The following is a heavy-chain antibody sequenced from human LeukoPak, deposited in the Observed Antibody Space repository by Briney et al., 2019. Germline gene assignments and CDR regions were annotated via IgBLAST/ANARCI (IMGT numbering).Heavy chain of an antibody. CDR2: IYYSGST. Sequence: SETLSLTCTVAGGSISSYYWSWLRQPPGKGLEWTGYIYYSGSTNYNPSLKSRVTISVDTSKNQFSLKLSSVTAADTAVYYCARVGEDSSGWPYYFDYWGQGTLVTVSS. CDR3: ARVGEDSSGWPYYFDY. V-gene: IGHV4-59*01. J-gene: IGHJ4*02. D-gene: IGHD6-19*01. CDR1: GGSISSYY.